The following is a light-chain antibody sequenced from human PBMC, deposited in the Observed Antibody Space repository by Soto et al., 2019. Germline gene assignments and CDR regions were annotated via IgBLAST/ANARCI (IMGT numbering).Light chain of an antibody. CDR3: QQRSNRIT. CDR2: DAY. V-gene: IGKV3-11*01. J-gene: IGKJ5*01. Sequence: EIVLTQSPATLSLSPGERATLACRASQSVSRYLAWYQQKPGQAPRLLIYDAYNRATGIPARFSGSGSGTDFTLTISSLEPEDFAVYYCQQRSNRITFGQGTRLEIK. CDR1: QSVSRY.